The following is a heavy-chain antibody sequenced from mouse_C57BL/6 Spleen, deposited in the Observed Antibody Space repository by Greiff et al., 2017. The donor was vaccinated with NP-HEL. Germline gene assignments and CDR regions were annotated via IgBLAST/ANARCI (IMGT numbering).Heavy chain of an antibody. Sequence: VQLQQPGTELVKPGASVKLSCKASGYTFTSYWMHWVKQRPGQGLEWIGNINPSNGGTNYNEKFKSKATLTVDKSSSTAYMQLSSLTSEDSAVYYCARSLFITTVVDYAMDYWGQGTSVTVSS. J-gene: IGHJ4*01. CDR1: GYTFTSYW. CDR3: ARSLFITTVVDYAMDY. CDR2: INPSNGGT. V-gene: IGHV1-53*01. D-gene: IGHD1-1*01.